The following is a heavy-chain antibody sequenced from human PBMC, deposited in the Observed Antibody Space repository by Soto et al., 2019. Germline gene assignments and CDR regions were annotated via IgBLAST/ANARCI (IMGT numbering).Heavy chain of an antibody. CDR2: IYYGGST. V-gene: IGHV4-59*08. CDR3: ARHGLLYYDCGDYWWFDP. Sequence: SETLPVTCTVSGDSISTDYWSWIRQSPGKGLEWIGFIYYGGSTNYNPSLKSRVTISVDTPKNQFSLKLSSVTAADTAVYYCARHGLLYYDCGDYWWFDPWCQGTLVTVSS. J-gene: IGHJ5*02. D-gene: IGHD4-17*01. CDR1: GDSISTDY.